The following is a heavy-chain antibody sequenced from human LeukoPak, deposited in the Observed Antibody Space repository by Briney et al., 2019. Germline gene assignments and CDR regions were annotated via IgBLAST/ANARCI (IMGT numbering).Heavy chain of an antibody. CDR2: LYTSGST. J-gene: IGHJ4*02. V-gene: IGHV4-4*07. Sequence: KPSETLSLTCTVAGGSITACHWIWIRQPAGKGLEWIGRLYTSGSTNYNTSLKSRVPMSVDTSKKQFSLRLSSVTAADTAVYYCARGGHDSSGYYYGDFDYWGQGTLVTVSS. D-gene: IGHD3-22*01. CDR3: ARGGHDSSGYYYGDFDY. CDR1: GGSITACH.